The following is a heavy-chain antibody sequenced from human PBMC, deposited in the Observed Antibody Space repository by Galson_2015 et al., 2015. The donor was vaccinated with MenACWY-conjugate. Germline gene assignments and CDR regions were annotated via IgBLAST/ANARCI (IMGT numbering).Heavy chain of an antibody. CDR3: AGGYRLVILRSLNYFDY. CDR1: GYTFTSYG. D-gene: IGHD3-9*01. CDR2: ISAYNGNT. Sequence: SVKVSCKASGYTFTSYGISWVRQAPGQGLEWMGWISAYNGNTNYAQELQGRVTMTTDTSTRIAYMELRSLRSDDTAVYYCAGGYRLVILRSLNYFDYWGQGTLVTVSS. V-gene: IGHV1-18*01. J-gene: IGHJ4*02.